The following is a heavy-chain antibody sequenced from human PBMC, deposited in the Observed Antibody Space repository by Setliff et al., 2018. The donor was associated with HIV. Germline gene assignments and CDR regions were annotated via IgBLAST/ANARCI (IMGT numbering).Heavy chain of an antibody. V-gene: IGHV4-59*01. CDR1: GGSISSYY. CDR3: ARGESTTWDLAEYFQH. Sequence: PSETLSLTCTVSGGSISSYYWSWIRQPPGKGLEWIGYIFYSGSTNYNPSLKSRVTISVDTSKSQFSLKLSSVTAADTAVYYCARGESTTWDLAEYFQHWGHGTLVTVSS. CDR2: IFYSGST. J-gene: IGHJ1*01. D-gene: IGHD2-2*01.